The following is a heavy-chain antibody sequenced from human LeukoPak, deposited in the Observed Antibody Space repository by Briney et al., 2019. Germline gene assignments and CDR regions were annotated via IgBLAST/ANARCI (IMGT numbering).Heavy chain of an antibody. V-gene: IGHV3-21*01. D-gene: IGHD6-19*01. CDR1: GFTFSSYS. CDR2: ISSSSSYI. J-gene: IGHJ4*02. Sequence: GGSLRLSCAASGFTFSSYSMNWVRQAPGKGLEWVSSISSSSSYIYYADSVKGRFTISRDSSKNTLYLQMSSLRAEDTAVYYCARKYAGGWHFDYWGLGTLVTVSS. CDR3: ARKYAGGWHFDY.